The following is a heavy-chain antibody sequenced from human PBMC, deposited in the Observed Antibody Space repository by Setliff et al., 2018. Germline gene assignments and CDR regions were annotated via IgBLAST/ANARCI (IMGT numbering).Heavy chain of an antibody. Sequence: SETLSLTCTVSGGSISSGDYYWGWIRQPPGKGLEWIGSIYYSGSTYYNPSLKSRVIISVDTSKNQFPLKVSSVTAADTAVYYCARSFARREKFLLDYWGQGALVTVSS. CDR1: GGSISSGDYY. J-gene: IGHJ4*02. CDR3: ARSFARREKFLLDY. V-gene: IGHV4-39*06. CDR2: IYYSGST.